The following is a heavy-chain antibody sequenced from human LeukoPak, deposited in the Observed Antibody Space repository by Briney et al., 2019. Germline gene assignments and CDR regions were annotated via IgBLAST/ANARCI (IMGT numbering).Heavy chain of an antibody. CDR3: ARPYYYDSSGYDAFDI. V-gene: IGHV4-39*01. J-gene: IGHJ3*02. D-gene: IGHD3-22*01. CDR1: GFTFSSYE. Sequence: PGGSLRLSCAASGFTFSSYEMNWVRQAPGKGLEWIGSIYYSGSTYYNPSLKSRVTISVDTSKNQFSLKLSSVTAADTAVYYCARPYYYDSSGYDAFDIWGQGTMVTVSS. CDR2: IYYSGST.